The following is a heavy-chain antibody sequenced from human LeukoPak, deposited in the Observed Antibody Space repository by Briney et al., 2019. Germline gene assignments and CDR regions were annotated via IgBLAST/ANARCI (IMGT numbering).Heavy chain of an antibody. D-gene: IGHD3-10*02. J-gene: IGHJ4*02. V-gene: IGHV3-48*01. CDR2: ISSSSGTI. Sequence: GGSLRLSCAASGFIFSNYNMNWVRQTPGKGLEWLSYISSSSGTIYYADSVKGRFTISGDNAKNSLYLQMNSLRAEDTAVYYFARPLEKSYVHPFDYWGRGTLVTVSS. CDR3: ARPLEKSYVHPFDY. CDR1: GFIFSNYN.